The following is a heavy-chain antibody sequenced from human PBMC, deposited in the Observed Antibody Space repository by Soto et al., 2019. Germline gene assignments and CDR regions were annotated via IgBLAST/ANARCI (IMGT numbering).Heavy chain of an antibody. Sequence: GGSLRLSCAASGFTFSSYWMSWVRQAPGKGLEWVANIKQDGSEKYYVDSVKGRFTISRDNAKNSLYLQMNSLRAEDTAVYYCARAGKGIAVAGTGYYYYGMDVWGQGTTVTVSS. D-gene: IGHD6-19*01. CDR2: IKQDGSEK. CDR1: GFTFSSYW. CDR3: ARAGKGIAVAGTGYYYYGMDV. V-gene: IGHV3-7*05. J-gene: IGHJ6*02.